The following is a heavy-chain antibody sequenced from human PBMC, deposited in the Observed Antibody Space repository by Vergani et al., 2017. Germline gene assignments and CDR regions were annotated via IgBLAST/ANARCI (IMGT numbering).Heavy chain of an antibody. CDR2: ISYDGSNK. CDR3: ARLVVTASTLDAFDI. J-gene: IGHJ3*02. D-gene: IGHD2-21*02. Sequence: VQLLESGGGLVQPGGSLRLSCAASGFPFSSYAMHWVRPAPGKGLEWVAVISYDGSNKYYADSVKGRFTISRDNSKNTLYLQMNSLRAEDTAVYYCARLVVTASTLDAFDIWGQGTMVTVSS. V-gene: IGHV3-30-3*01. CDR1: GFPFSSYA.